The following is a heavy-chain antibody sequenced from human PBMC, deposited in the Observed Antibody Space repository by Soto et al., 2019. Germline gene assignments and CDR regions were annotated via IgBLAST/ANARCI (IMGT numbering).Heavy chain of an antibody. CDR2: ISSSSSYI. CDR3: ARDQVVAATDDASDS. Sequence: GGSLRLSCAASGFTFSSYSMNWVRQAPGKGLEWVSSISSSSSYIYYADSVKGRFTISRDNSKNTLYLQMNSLRAEDTAVYYCARDQVVAATDDASDSWGQGTMVTVSS. J-gene: IGHJ3*02. CDR1: GFTFSSYS. D-gene: IGHD2-15*01. V-gene: IGHV3-21*01.